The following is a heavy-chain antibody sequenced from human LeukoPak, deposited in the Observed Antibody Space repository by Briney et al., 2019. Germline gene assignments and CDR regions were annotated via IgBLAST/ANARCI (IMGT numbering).Heavy chain of an antibody. CDR1: GYTFTGYY. CDR3: ARDLRRGSSSWYVSGGDY. CDR2: INPKNGGS. D-gene: IGHD6-13*01. Sequence: ASVKVSCKASGYTFTGYYMHWVRQAPGQGLEWVGWINPKNGGSNYAQKFQGRVTMTRDRSISTAYMELSRLTSDDTAVYYCARDLRRGSSSWYVSGGDYWGQGTLVTVSS. V-gene: IGHV1-2*02. J-gene: IGHJ4*02.